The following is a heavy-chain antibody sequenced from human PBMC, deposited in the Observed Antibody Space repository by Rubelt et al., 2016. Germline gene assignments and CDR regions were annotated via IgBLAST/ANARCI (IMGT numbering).Heavy chain of an antibody. CDR1: GGSFSGYY. D-gene: IGHD2-2*01. CDR2: INHSGST. Sequence: QVQLQQWGAGLLKPSETLSLTCAVYGGSFSGYYWSWIRQPPGKGLEWIGEINHSGSTNYNPSLKCRVTISVDTSKNQFALKLRSVTAADTAVYYCARGTRYCSSTSCYHRFDYWGQGTLVTVSS. J-gene: IGHJ4*02. CDR3: ARGTRYCSSTSCYHRFDY. V-gene: IGHV4-34*01.